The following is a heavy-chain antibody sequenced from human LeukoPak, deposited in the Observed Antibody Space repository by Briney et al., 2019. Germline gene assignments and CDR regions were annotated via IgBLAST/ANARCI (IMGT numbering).Heavy chain of an antibody. D-gene: IGHD3/OR15-3a*01. Sequence: ASVKVSCKASGYTFTEYYMHWVRQAPGQGLEWMGWINPNSGGTDYAQKFRGRVTMTRDTSTSTAYMDLSSLISDDTAVYYCARDREGLAYFDYWGQGTLVTVSS. CDR3: ARDREGLAYFDY. CDR2: INPNSGGT. J-gene: IGHJ4*02. V-gene: IGHV1-2*02. CDR1: GYTFTEYY.